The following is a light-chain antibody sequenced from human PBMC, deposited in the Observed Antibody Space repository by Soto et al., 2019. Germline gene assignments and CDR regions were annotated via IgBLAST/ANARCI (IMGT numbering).Light chain of an antibody. CDR1: SSDVGGYDY. J-gene: IGLJ1*01. Sequence: QSALTQPASVSGSPGQSITISCTGTSSDVGGYDYVSWYQLHPGKAPKLMVFEVSNRPSGVSYRFSGSKSGNTASLTVSGLQAEDEADYYCSSYAGSNYVFGTGTKVTVL. CDR2: EVS. V-gene: IGLV2-14*01. CDR3: SSYAGSNYV.